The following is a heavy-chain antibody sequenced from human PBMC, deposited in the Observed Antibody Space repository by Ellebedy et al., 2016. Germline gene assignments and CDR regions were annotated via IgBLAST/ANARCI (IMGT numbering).Heavy chain of an antibody. CDR3: ATDPDCSSTSCHHYYYYGMDV. CDR2: FDPEDGET. V-gene: IGHV1-24*01. D-gene: IGHD2-2*01. J-gene: IGHJ6*02. Sequence: ASVKVSXKVSGYTLTELSMHWVRQAPGKGLEWMGGFDPEDGETIYAQKFQGRVTMTEDTSTDTAYMELSSLRSEDTAVYYCATDPDCSSTSCHHYYYYGMDVWGQGTTVTVSS. CDR1: GYTLTELS.